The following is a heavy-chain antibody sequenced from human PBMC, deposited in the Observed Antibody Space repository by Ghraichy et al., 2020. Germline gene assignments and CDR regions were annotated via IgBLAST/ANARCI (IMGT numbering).Heavy chain of an antibody. CDR1: GGSFSGYY. J-gene: IGHJ6*03. D-gene: IGHD3-3*01. Sequence: SQTLSLTCAVYGGSFSGYYWSWIRQPPGKGLEWIGEINHSGSTNYNPSLKSRVTISVDTSKNQFSLKLSSVTAADTAVYYCARGGNYDFWSGLNYYYYMDVWDKGTTVTVSS. CDR2: INHSGST. CDR3: ARGGNYDFWSGLNYYYYMDV. V-gene: IGHV4-34*01.